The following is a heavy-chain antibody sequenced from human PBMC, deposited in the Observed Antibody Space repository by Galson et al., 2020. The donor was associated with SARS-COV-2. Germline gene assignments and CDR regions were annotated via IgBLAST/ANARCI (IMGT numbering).Heavy chain of an antibody. CDR1: GFTFSDYY. CDR3: ARCGSDYYLDALDI. V-gene: IGHV3-11*01. J-gene: IGHJ3*02. Sequence: GRGKIGESRKISCAASGFTFSDYYMSWIRQAPGKGLEWVSYISRTGGTIYYADSVKGRFTISKDNAKNSLYLQMNSLRAEDTAVYYCARCGSDYYLDALDIWGQGTMVTVSS. CDR2: ISRTGGTI. D-gene: IGHD3-22*01.